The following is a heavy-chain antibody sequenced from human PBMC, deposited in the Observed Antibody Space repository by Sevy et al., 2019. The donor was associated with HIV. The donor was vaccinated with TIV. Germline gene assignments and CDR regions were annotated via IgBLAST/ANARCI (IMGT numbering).Heavy chain of an antibody. Sequence: GGSLRLSCAASEFTFSSHAVSWVRQAPGKGLEWVSAISGNGENTHYADSVRGRFPIPRDNFKNTLYLHMRTLRAEDTALYYCARDGRGISAFDIWGQGTMVTVSS. CDR3: ARDGRGISAFDI. J-gene: IGHJ3*02. D-gene: IGHD3-3*02. V-gene: IGHV3-23*01. CDR2: ISGNGENT. CDR1: EFTFSSHA.